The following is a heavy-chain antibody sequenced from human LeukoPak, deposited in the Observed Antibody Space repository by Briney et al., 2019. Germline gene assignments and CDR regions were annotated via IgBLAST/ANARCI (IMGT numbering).Heavy chain of an antibody. CDR3: AKSRSYIWGETDY. CDR2: IKEDGTET. V-gene: IGHV3-7*03. Sequence: GGSLRLSCAASGFMFSSNWMSWVRLAPGKGLEWVANIKEDGTETYYVDSVKGRFTISRDNSKNTLYLQMNSLRAEDTAVYYCAKSRSYIWGETDYWGQGTLVTVSS. J-gene: IGHJ4*02. CDR1: GFMFSSNW. D-gene: IGHD1-26*01.